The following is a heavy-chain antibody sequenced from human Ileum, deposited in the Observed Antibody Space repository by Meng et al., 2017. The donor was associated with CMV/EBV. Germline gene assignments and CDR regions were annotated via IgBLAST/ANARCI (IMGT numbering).Heavy chain of an antibody. CDR2: IHPSGST. Sequence: QLGGAVLLKPSETLSLTCDVYDASFSDFYWSWTRHLPGKGLEWIGEIHPSGSTHYNPSLESRVSISVHMSNNQFSLKVSSVTAADTAVYYCARGQDNHKGGVHWGQGTLVTVSS. CDR1: DASFSDFY. V-gene: IGHV4-34*01. CDR3: ARGQDNHKGGVH. D-gene: IGHD1-14*01. J-gene: IGHJ4*02.